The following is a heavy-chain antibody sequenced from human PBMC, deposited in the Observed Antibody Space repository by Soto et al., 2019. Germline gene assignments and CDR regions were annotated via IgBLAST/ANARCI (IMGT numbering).Heavy chain of an antibody. Sequence: EVQLLESGGGLVQPGGSLRLSCAASGFTFSRNAMSWVRQAPGKGLEWVSAISGSGGSTYYADSVKGRFTLSRDNSKNTLYLQMNSLRVEDTAIYYCAKDRVESGLGEIDYWGQGTLVTVSS. CDR3: AKDRVESGLGEIDY. D-gene: IGHD3-16*01. J-gene: IGHJ4*02. CDR2: ISGSGGST. V-gene: IGHV3-23*01. CDR1: GFTFSRNA.